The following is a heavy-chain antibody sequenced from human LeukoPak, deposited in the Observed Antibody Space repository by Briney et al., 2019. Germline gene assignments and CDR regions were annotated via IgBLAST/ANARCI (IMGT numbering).Heavy chain of an antibody. J-gene: IGHJ4*02. V-gene: IGHV4-39*01. D-gene: IGHD5-18*01. CDR2: IYDSGST. Sequence: SETLSLTCTVSGGSIRSSYYYWGWIRQPPGKGLEWIGSIYDSGSTYYNPSLKSRVTISVDTSKNQFSLKLNSVTAADTAVYYCARMDTAMVVTVQEYWGQGTLVTVSS. CDR1: GGSIRSSYYY. CDR3: ARMDTAMVVTVQEY.